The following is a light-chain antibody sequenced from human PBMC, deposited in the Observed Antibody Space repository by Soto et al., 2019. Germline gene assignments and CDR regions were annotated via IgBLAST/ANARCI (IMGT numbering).Light chain of an antibody. CDR3: QHYGNSPPSVT. CDR1: QSVSSSY. Sequence: EIVLPQSPGTLSLSPGERATLSCRASQSVSSSYLAWYQQKPGQAPRLLIYGASSRATGIPDRFSGSGSGTDFTLTISRLEPEDFAVYYCQHYGNSPPSVTFGPGTKVDIK. CDR2: GAS. J-gene: IGKJ3*01. V-gene: IGKV3-20*01.